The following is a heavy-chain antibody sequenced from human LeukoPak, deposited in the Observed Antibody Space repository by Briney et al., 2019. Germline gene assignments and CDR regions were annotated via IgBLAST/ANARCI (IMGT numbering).Heavy chain of an antibody. J-gene: IGHJ4*02. CDR2: ISGGGST. Sequence: PGGSLRLSCAASGFTFNNYAMTWVRQAPGKGLEWVSAISGGGSTYYADSVKGRFTISRDNSKNALYLQMNSLRADDTAVYYCSKKGQSEDYGKPGWGQGTLVTVSS. CDR1: GFTFNNYA. D-gene: IGHD4-17*01. CDR3: SKKGQSEDYGKPG. V-gene: IGHV3-23*01.